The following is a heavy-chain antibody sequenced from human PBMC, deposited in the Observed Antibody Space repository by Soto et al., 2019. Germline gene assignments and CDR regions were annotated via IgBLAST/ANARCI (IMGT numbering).Heavy chain of an antibody. V-gene: IGHV4-4*02. CDR2: IYHSGST. J-gene: IGHJ5*01. CDR1: GGSISSSNW. Sequence: SETLSLTCAVSGGSISSSNWWSWVRQPPGKGLEWIGEIYHSGSTNYNPSLKSRVTISVDKSKNQFSLQLNSVTPDDTAVYYCARLIGNSWLDSWGQGTLVTVSS. CDR3: ARLIGNSWLDS. D-gene: IGHD2-8*01.